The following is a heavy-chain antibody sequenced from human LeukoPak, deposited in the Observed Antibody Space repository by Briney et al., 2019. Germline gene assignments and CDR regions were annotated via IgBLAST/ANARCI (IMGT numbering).Heavy chain of an antibody. CDR3: AKGVTVSQIDYFDY. D-gene: IGHD1-20*01. Sequence: PGGSLRLSCAASGFTFSSYGMHWVRQAPGKGLEWVAFIRYDGSNKYYADSVKGRFTISRDNSKNTLYLQMNSLRAEDTAVYYCAKGVTVSQIDYFDYWGQGTLVTVSS. J-gene: IGHJ4*02. CDR1: GFTFSSYG. V-gene: IGHV3-30*02. CDR2: IRYDGSNK.